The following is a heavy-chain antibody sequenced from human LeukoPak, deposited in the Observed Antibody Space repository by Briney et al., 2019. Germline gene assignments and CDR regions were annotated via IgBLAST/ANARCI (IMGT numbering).Heavy chain of an antibody. V-gene: IGHV4-34*01. Sequence: SETLSLTCAVYGGSFSGYYWSWIRQPPGKGLEWIGEINHSGSTNYNPSLKSRVTISVDTSKNQFSLKLSSVTATDTAVYYCARWRNPIVEMASRGYFDYWGQGTLVTVSS. J-gene: IGHJ4*02. CDR1: GGSFSGYY. D-gene: IGHD5-24*01. CDR2: INHSGST. CDR3: ARWRNPIVEMASRGYFDY.